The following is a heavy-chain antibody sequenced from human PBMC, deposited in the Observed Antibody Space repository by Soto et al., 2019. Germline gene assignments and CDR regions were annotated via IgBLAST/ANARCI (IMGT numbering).Heavy chain of an antibody. D-gene: IGHD3-3*01. CDR3: VKDLSARKRLEWLFPSWFDT. CDR2: ISWDSSNV. Sequence: DVQLVESGGGLVQPGRSLRLSCIASGFSFEDYAMHWVRQAPGEGLEWVSGISWDSSNVGYADSVRGRFTISRDNVKNSLYLQMSSLRAEDTAFYYSVKDLSARKRLEWLFPSWFDTWGQGIQVTVSS. CDR1: GFSFEDYA. V-gene: IGHV3-9*01. J-gene: IGHJ5*02.